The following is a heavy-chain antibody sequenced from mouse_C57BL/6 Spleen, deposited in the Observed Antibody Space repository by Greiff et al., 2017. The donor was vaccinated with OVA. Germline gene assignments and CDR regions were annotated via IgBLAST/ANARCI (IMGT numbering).Heavy chain of an antibody. Sequence: EVQLQQSGPELVKPGASVKISCKASGYTFTDYYMNWVKQSHGKSLEWIGDINPNNGGTSYNQKFKGKATLTVEKSSSTAYMELRSLTSEDSAVYYCARSYGSTSRGFAYWGQGTLVTVSA. D-gene: IGHD1-1*01. CDR3: ARSYGSTSRGFAY. CDR2: INPNNGGT. V-gene: IGHV1-26*01. CDR1: GYTFTDYY. J-gene: IGHJ3*01.